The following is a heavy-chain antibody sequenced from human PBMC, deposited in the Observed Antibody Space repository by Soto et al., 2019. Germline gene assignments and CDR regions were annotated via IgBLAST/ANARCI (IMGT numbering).Heavy chain of an antibody. V-gene: IGHV3-23*01. Sequence: GGSMRLSCAACGFTLSSYAMSWVRQAPGKGLEWVSAISGSGGSTYYADSVKGRFTISRDNSKNTLYLQMNSLRAEDTAVYYCAKDLGTVTTKYFQHWGQGTLVTVSS. J-gene: IGHJ1*01. D-gene: IGHD4-17*01. CDR2: ISGSGGST. CDR1: GFTLSSYA. CDR3: AKDLGTVTTKYFQH.